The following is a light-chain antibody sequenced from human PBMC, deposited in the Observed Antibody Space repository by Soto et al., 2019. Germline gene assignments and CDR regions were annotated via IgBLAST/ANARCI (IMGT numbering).Light chain of an antibody. CDR1: LSVSTN. J-gene: IGKJ1*01. Sequence: DIPVTQCPATLSVSPGDGATISCVASLSVSTNLAWYQQKPGQAPRLLIYAASTRASGIPARFSGSRSGPDFTLTISSLQPEDFATYYCQQGYSTPWTFGQGTKVDIK. CDR3: QQGYSTPWT. CDR2: AAS. V-gene: IGKV3-15*01.